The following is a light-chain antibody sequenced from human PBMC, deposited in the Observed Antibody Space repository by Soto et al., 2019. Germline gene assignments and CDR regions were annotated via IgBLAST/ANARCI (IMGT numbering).Light chain of an antibody. J-gene: IGLJ1*01. CDR1: SSDVGAYDY. CDR3: SSYTTSSTRV. CDR2: EVS. V-gene: IGLV2-14*03. Sequence: QSVLTQPASVSGSPGQSITISCTGTSSDVGAYDYVSWYQQHPDKAPKLMIYEVSYRPSGVSNRFSGSKSVNTATLTISGLHAEDEADYYCSSYTTSSTRVFGTGTKLTVL.